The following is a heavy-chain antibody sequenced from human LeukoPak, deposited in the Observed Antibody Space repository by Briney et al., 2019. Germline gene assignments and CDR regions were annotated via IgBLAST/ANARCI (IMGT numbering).Heavy chain of an antibody. D-gene: IGHD2-8*01. V-gene: IGHV4-39*01. J-gene: IGHJ6*03. CDR3: ARTNYYFYYMDV. CDR1: GGSINGNDYY. Sequence: SETLSLTCTVSGGSINGNDYYWGWIRQPPGKGLEWIGSIYYSGSTYYNPSLKSRVTISVDTSKNQFFLRLSSVTAADTALYYCARTNYYFYYMDVWGRGTTVAVSS. CDR2: IYYSGST.